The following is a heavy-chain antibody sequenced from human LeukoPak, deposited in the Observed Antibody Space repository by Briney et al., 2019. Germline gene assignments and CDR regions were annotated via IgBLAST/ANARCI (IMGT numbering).Heavy chain of an antibody. CDR2: FDPEDGET. J-gene: IGHJ5*02. CDR3: ATATEYCSGGSCYLRWFDP. D-gene: IGHD2-15*01. CDR1: GHTLTELS. Sequence: ASVKVSCKVSGHTLTELSMHWVRQAPGKGLEWMGGFDPEDGETIYAQKFQGRVTMTEDTSTDTAYMELSSLKSEDTAVYYCATATEYCSGGSCYLRWFDPWGQGTLVTVSS. V-gene: IGHV1-24*01.